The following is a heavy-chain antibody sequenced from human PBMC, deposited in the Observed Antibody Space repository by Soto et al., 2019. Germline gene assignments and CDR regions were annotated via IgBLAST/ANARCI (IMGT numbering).Heavy chain of an antibody. Sequence: QVQLVESGGGVVQPGRSQRLSCAASGFTFSHHGMHWVRQAPGKGLEWVTFISHDGRNEYYTDSVRGRFTISRDNSKNTLYLQMNSLRADDTAVYYCARDHIVITYYFYYYAMDVWGQGTTVTVSS. CDR2: ISHDGRNE. CDR1: GFTFSHHG. D-gene: IGHD1-26*01. V-gene: IGHV3-30-3*01. CDR3: ARDHIVITYYFYYYAMDV. J-gene: IGHJ6*02.